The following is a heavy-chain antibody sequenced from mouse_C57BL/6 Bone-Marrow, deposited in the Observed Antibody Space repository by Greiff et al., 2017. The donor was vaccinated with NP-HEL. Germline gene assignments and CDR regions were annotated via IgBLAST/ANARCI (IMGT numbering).Heavy chain of an antibody. CDR3: ARDGNWDEGAFAY. Sequence: EVQLVESGGGLVQSGRSLRLSCATSGFTFSDFYMEWVRQAPGKGLEWIAASRNKANDYTTAYSASVKGRFIVSRDTSQSILYLQMNALRAEDTAIYYCARDGNWDEGAFAYWGQGTLVTVSA. CDR2: SRNKANDYTT. D-gene: IGHD4-1*01. CDR1: GFTFSDFY. V-gene: IGHV7-1*01. J-gene: IGHJ3*01.